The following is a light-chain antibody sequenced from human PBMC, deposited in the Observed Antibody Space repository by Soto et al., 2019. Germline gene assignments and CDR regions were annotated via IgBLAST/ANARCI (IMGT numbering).Light chain of an antibody. J-gene: IGLJ1*01. CDR1: SSDVGGYNY. Sequence: QSALTQPASVSGSPGQSITISCTGTSSDVGGYNYVSWYQQLPGKAPKLMIYDVSDRPSGVSNRFSASKSGNTASLTISGLQAGDEADYYCSSYRSSSTLYVFGTGTKVTVL. V-gene: IGLV2-14*03. CDR2: DVS. CDR3: SSYRSSSTLYV.